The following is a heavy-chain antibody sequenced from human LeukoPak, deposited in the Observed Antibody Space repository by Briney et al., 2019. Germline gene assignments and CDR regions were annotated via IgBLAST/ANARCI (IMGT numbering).Heavy chain of an antibody. CDR3: ARDYGRYYDSSGYSVDY. V-gene: IGHV3-11*01. CDR2: ISSSGSTI. Sequence: PGGSLRLSCAASGSTFSDYYMSWIRQAPGKGLEWVSYISSSGSTIYYADSVKGRFTISRDNAKNSLYLQMNSLRAEDTAVYYCARDYGRYYDSSGYSVDYWGQGTLVTVSS. J-gene: IGHJ4*02. D-gene: IGHD3-22*01. CDR1: GSTFSDYY.